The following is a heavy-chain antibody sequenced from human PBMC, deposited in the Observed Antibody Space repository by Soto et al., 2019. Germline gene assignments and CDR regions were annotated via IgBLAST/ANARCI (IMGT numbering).Heavy chain of an antibody. D-gene: IGHD2-2*01. CDR3: AKGNSYASYNWFDP. Sequence: GGSLRLSCAASGFTFSSYAMSWVRQAPGKGLEWVSAISGSGGSTYYTDSVKGRFTISRDNSKNTLYLQMNSLRAEDTAVYYCAKGNSYASYNWFDPWGQGTLVTVSS. CDR1: GFTFSSYA. CDR2: ISGSGGST. V-gene: IGHV3-23*01. J-gene: IGHJ5*02.